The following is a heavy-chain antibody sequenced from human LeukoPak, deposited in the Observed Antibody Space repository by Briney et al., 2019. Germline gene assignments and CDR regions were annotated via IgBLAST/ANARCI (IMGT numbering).Heavy chain of an antibody. D-gene: IGHD3-3*01. Sequence: GSSVMVSCKASGGTFSSYAISWVRQAPGQGLEWMGGIIPIFGTANYAQKFQGRVTITADESTSTAYMELSSLRSEDTAVYYCARDDRYYDFWSVKVGGMDVWGQGTTVTVSS. J-gene: IGHJ6*02. CDR2: IIPIFGTA. CDR1: GGTFSSYA. CDR3: ARDDRYYDFWSVKVGGMDV. V-gene: IGHV1-69*01.